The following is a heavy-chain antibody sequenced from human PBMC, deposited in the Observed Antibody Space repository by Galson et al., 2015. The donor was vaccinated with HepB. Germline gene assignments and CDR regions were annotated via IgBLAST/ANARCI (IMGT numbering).Heavy chain of an antibody. V-gene: IGHV3-33*08. J-gene: IGHJ3*02. Sequence: SLRLSCAASGFTFSSYGMHWVRQAPGKGLEWVAVIWYDGSNKYYADSVKGRFTISRDNSKNTLYLQMNSLRAEDTAVYYCARADSGWSVGAFDIWGQGTMVTVSS. CDR2: IWYDGSNK. CDR3: ARADSGWSVGAFDI. D-gene: IGHD6-19*01. CDR1: GFTFSSYG.